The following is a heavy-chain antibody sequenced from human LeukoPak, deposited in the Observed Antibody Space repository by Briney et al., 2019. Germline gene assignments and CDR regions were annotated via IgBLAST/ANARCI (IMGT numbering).Heavy chain of an antibody. V-gene: IGHV1-18*01. J-gene: IGHJ3*02. D-gene: IGHD3-10*01. CDR1: GYTFTSYG. Sequence: ASVKVSCKASGYTFTSYGISWVRQAPGQGLEWIGWISAYNGNTNYAQKLQGRVTMTTDTSTSTAYMELRSLRSDDTAVYYCARAKRGHGSGNAFDIWGQGTMVTVSS. CDR2: ISAYNGNT. CDR3: ARAKRGHGSGNAFDI.